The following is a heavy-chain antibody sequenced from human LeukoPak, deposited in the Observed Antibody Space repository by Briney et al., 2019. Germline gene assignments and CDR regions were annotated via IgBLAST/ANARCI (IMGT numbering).Heavy chain of an antibody. Sequence: SETLSLTCAVYGGSFSGYYWSWIRQPPGKGLEWIGEINHSGSTNYNPSLKSRVTISVDTSKNQFSLKLSSVTAADTAVYYCARGPYAKGLGCWGQGTLVTVSS. CDR3: ARGPYAKGLGC. V-gene: IGHV4-34*01. D-gene: IGHD2-8*01. J-gene: IGHJ4*02. CDR1: GGSFSGYY. CDR2: INHSGST.